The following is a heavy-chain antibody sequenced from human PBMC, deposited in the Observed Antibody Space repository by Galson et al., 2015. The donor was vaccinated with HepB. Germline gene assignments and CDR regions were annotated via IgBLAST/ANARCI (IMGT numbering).Heavy chain of an antibody. J-gene: IGHJ4*02. CDR2: INGGNGYT. D-gene: IGHD3-9*01. CDR1: GRTFSTYA. CDR3: AARHYDVLTGYSHYFES. V-gene: IGHV1-3*01. Sequence: SVKVSCKASGRTFSTYAFHWVRQAPGQRLEWMGRINGGNGYTRYSQKLQGRVTLSRDTSVRTAYMALNSLRSEDTAVCYCAARHYDVLTGYSHYFESWGQGTLVIVSS.